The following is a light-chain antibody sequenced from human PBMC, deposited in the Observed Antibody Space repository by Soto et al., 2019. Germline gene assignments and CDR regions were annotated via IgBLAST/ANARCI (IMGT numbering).Light chain of an antibody. V-gene: IGLV1-47*02. CDR3: AAWDDSLSGLYV. CDR2: SNN. CDR1: SSNIGSNY. J-gene: IGLJ1*01. Sequence: QSVLTQPPSASGTPGQGVTISCSGSSSNIGSNYVYWYQQLPGTAPKLLIYSNNQRPSGVPDRFSGSKSGTSASLAISGLRSEDEADYYCAAWDDSLSGLYVFGTGTKVTV.